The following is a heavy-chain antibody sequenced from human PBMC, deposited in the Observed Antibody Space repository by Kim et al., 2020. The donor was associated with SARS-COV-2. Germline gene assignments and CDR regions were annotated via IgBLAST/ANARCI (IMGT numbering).Heavy chain of an antibody. CDR3: ARGSGSSSWMTDYYYYYGMDV. V-gene: IGHV1-69*13. Sequence: SVKVSCKASGGTFSSYAISWVRQAPGQGLEWMGGIIPIFGTANYAQKFQGRVTITADESTSTAYMELSSLRSEDTAVYYCARGSGSSSWMTDYYYYYGMDVWGQGTTVTVSS. CDR2: IIPIFGTA. CDR1: GGTFSSYA. D-gene: IGHD6-13*01. J-gene: IGHJ6*02.